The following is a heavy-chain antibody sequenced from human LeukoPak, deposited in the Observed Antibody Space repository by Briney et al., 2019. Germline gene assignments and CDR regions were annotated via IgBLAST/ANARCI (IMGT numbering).Heavy chain of an antibody. CDR2: ISGSGGST. D-gene: IGHD6-19*01. CDR3: ARRTAVASADSAFDI. J-gene: IGHJ3*02. Sequence: QTGGSLRLSCAASGFTFSSYAMSWVRQAPGKGLEWVSAISGSGGSTYYADSVRGRFTISRDNSKNTLYLQMNSLRAEHTAVYYCARRTAVASADSAFDIWGQGTMVTVSS. CDR1: GFTFSSYA. V-gene: IGHV3-23*01.